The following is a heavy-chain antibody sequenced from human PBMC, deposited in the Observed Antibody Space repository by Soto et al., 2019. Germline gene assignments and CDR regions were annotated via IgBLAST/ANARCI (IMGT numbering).Heavy chain of an antibody. D-gene: IGHD3-16*01. V-gene: IGHV4-39*01. CDR3: ARHGGYLKTAADY. CDR2: IYYSGST. J-gene: IGHJ4*02. CDR1: GGSISSSSYY. Sequence: SETLSLTCTVSGGSISSSSYYWGWIRQPPGKGLEWIGSIYYSGSTYYNPSLKSRVTISVATSKNQFSLKLSSVTAADTAVYYCARHGGYLKTAADYWGQGTLVTVSS.